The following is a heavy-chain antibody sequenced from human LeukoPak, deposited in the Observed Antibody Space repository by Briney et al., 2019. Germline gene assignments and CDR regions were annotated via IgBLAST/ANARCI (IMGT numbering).Heavy chain of an antibody. Sequence: ASVTVSCTASGYTFTIYDINWVRQATGQGLEWMGWMNPNSGNTGYAQKFQGRVTMTRNTSISTAYMELSSLRSEDTAVYYCARWGDLYYYDSSDAFDIWGQGTMVTVSS. CDR2: MNPNSGNT. V-gene: IGHV1-8*01. CDR3: ARWGDLYYYDSSDAFDI. CDR1: GYTFTIYD. J-gene: IGHJ3*02. D-gene: IGHD3-22*01.